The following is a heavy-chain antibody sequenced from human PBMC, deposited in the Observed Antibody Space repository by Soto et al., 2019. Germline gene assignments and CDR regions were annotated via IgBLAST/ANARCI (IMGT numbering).Heavy chain of an antibody. CDR3: ARDLVIAAGYYYGMDV. CDR1: GYTFTGYY. J-gene: IGHJ6*02. D-gene: IGHD6-13*01. Sequence: GASVKVSCKASGYTFTGYYMHWVRQAPGQGLEWMGWINPNSGGTNYAQKFQGWVTMTRDTSISTAYMELSRLRSDDTAVYYCARDLVIAAGYYYGMDVWGQGTTVTVSS. V-gene: IGHV1-2*04. CDR2: INPNSGGT.